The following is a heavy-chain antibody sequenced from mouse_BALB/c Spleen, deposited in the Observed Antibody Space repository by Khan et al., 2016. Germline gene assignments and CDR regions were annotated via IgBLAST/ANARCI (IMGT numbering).Heavy chain of an antibody. CDR2: ISDGGSYT. CDR3: AREGLRRGFAY. V-gene: IGHV5-4*02. Sequence: EVELVESGGGLVKPGGSLKLSCAASGFTFSDYYMYWVRQTPEKRLEWVATISDGGSYTSYPASVKGRFTIFRDNAKNNLYLQMSSRKAEDTAMYYCAREGLRRGFAYWGQGTLVTVSA. D-gene: IGHD2-4*01. J-gene: IGHJ3*01. CDR1: GFTFSDYY.